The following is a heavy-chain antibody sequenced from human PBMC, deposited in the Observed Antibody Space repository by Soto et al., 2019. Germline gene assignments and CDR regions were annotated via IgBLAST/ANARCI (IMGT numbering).Heavy chain of an antibody. CDR3: SRGGEVGAGQYYLDDS. CDR2: MNPDGSTR. J-gene: IGHJ4*02. CDR1: GFTFSSNW. Sequence: EVQLVESGGDLVQPGGSLRLSCEASGFTFSSNWMHWVRQGPGKGLVWVSRMNPDGSTRGYADSVKGRFTISRDNARNTVLLQMRSLRAEDTAVYYCSRGGEVGAGQYYLDDSWGQGTLVTVSS. D-gene: IGHD2-21*01. V-gene: IGHV3-74*01.